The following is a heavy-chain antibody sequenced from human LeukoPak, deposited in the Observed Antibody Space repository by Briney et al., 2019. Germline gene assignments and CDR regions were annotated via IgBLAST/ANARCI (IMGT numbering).Heavy chain of an antibody. D-gene: IGHD6-13*01. Sequence: SETLSLTCAVSGGSISSSNWWSWVRQPPGKGLEWIGEIYHSGSTNYNPSLKSRVTISVDKSKNQFSLKLSSVTAADTAVYYCAREKQQLVPPVFDYWGQGTLVTVSS. CDR2: IYHSGST. CDR3: AREKQQLVPPVFDY. CDR1: GGSISSSNW. J-gene: IGHJ4*02. V-gene: IGHV4-4*02.